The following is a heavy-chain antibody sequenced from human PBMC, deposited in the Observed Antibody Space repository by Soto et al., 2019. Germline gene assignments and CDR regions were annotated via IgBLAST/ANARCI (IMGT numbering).Heavy chain of an antibody. D-gene: IGHD6-19*01. CDR3: AREYSSGWYDY. CDR2: IGTAGDT. Sequence: GSLRLSCAACGFTFSSYDMHWVLQATGKGREGGSAIGTAGDTYYPGSVKGRFTISRENAKNSLYLQMTSLRAGDTAVYYCAREYSSGWYDYWGQGT. CDR1: GFTFSSYD. V-gene: IGHV3-13*01. J-gene: IGHJ4*02.